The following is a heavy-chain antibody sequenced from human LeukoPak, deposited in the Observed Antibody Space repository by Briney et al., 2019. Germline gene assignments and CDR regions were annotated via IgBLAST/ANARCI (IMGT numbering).Heavy chain of an antibody. D-gene: IGHD2-15*01. CDR1: GFTFSDYW. CDR2: LKQDGSDI. V-gene: IGHV3-7*01. J-gene: IGHJ4*02. Sequence: GGSLRLSCAVSGFTFSDYWMNWVRQAPGKGLEWVAILKQDGSDILYVDSVKGRFTISRDNAKNSLYLQMNSLRAEDTAVYYCAGGAGWSIDYWGQGTLVTVSS. CDR3: AGGAGWSIDY.